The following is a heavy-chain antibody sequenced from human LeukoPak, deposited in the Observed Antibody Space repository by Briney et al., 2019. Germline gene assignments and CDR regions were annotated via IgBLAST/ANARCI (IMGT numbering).Heavy chain of an antibody. V-gene: IGHV1-2*02. D-gene: IGHD3-10*01. CDR1: GYTFTDYY. CDR3: ARDAISRGIIDF. J-gene: IGHJ4*02. CDR2: ISPDSGGT. Sequence: ASVKVSCKASGYTFTDYYIHWVRQAPGQGLEWMGWISPDSGGTHYAQKFRGRVTMTRDTSINTAYTEMSRLMSYDTAVYWCARDAISRGIIDFWGQGTLVTVSS.